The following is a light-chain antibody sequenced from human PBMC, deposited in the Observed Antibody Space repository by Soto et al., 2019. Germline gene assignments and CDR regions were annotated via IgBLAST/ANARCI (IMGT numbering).Light chain of an antibody. CDR1: SSNIGAGYD. CDR2: GSS. CDR3: QSYDSSVV. Sequence: QSVLTQPPSVSGAPGQRVTISCTGGSSNIGAGYDVHWYQQLPGTAPKLLIYGSSNRPSGVPDRFSGSKSGTSASLAITGLQAEDEADYYCQSYDSSVVFGGGTKLT. J-gene: IGLJ2*01. V-gene: IGLV1-40*01.